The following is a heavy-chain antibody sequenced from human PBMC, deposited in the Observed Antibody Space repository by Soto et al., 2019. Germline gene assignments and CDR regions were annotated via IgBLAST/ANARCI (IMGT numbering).Heavy chain of an antibody. CDR2: ISSSSSYI. Sequence: EVQLVESGGGLVKPGGSLRLSCAASGFTFSSYSMNWVRQAPGKGLEWVSSISSSSSYIYYADSVKGRFNISRDNAKNSLYLQMNSLRAEDTAVYYCARCDGLHEGPWGQGTLVTASS. V-gene: IGHV3-21*01. CDR3: ARCDGLHEGP. J-gene: IGHJ5*02. CDR1: GFTFSSYS.